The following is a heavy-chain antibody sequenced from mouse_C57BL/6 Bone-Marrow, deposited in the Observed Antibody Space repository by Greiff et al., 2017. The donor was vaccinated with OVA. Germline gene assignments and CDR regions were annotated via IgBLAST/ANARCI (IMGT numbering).Heavy chain of an antibody. D-gene: IGHD1-1*01. CDR3: ARYPPYYGSSPWYFDV. CDR1: GYTFTSYW. V-gene: IGHV1-69*01. J-gene: IGHJ1*03. Sequence: QVQLKQPGAELVMPGASVKLSCKASGYTFTSYWMHWVKQRPGQGLEWIGEIDPSDSYTNYNQKFKGKSTLTVDKSSSTAYMQLSSLTSEDAAVYYCARYPPYYGSSPWYFDVWGTGTTVTVSS. CDR2: IDPSDSYT.